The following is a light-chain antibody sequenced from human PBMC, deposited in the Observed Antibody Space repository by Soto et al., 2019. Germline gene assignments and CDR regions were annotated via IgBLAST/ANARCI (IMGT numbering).Light chain of an antibody. V-gene: IGKV3-15*01. CDR2: GAS. J-gene: IGKJ2*01. Sequence: EILMTQSPATLSVSPGQRVTLSCRASQSISNNLAWYQQKPGQAPRLLIYGASTRATGIPDRFSGGGSGTEFTLTISSLNSEDFSVYYCQHHSNWPYTFGQGTKLEI. CDR3: QHHSNWPYT. CDR1: QSISNN.